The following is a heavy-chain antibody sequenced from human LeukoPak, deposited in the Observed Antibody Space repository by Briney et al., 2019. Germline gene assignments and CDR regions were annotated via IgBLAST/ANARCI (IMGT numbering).Heavy chain of an antibody. D-gene: IGHD3-10*01. J-gene: IGHJ5*02. Sequence: SVKVSCKASGGTLSSYTISWVRQAPGQGLEWMGRIISILVIANYAQKFQGRVTITADKSTSTAYMELRSLRSDDTAVYYCAGALPGGFDPWGQGTLVTVSS. CDR2: IISILVIA. CDR1: GGTLSSYT. CDR3: AGALPGGFDP. V-gene: IGHV1-69*02.